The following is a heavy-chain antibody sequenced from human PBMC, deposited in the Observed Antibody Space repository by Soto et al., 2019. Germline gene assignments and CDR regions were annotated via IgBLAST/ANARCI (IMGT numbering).Heavy chain of an antibody. CDR1: GYTFTSYD. CDR2: MNPNSGNT. D-gene: IGHD2-15*01. CDR3: ARGGRYCSGGSCYSGGWFDP. J-gene: IGHJ5*02. Sequence: QVQLVQSGAEVKKPGASVKVSCKASGYTFTSYDINWVRQATGQGLEWMGWMNPNSGNTGYAQKFQGRVTMTRKTPISTAYMERSSLRSEDTAVYYGARGGRYCSGGSCYSGGWFDPWGQGTLVTVSS. V-gene: IGHV1-8*01.